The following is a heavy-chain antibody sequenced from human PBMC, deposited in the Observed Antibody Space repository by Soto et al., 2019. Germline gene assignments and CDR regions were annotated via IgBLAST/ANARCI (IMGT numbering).Heavy chain of an antibody. CDR1: GFSLSTSGVG. CDR2: IYWNDDK. CDR3: AHSFPATIVVVTPFDY. V-gene: IGHV2-5*01. Sequence: ESGTTLVKPTQTLTLTCTFSGFSLSTSGVGVGWIRQPPGKALEWLALIYWNDDKRYSPSLKSRLTITKDTSKNQVVLTMTNMDPVDTATYYCAHSFPATIVVVTPFDYLGQGTLVTVSS. J-gene: IGHJ4*02. D-gene: IGHD3-22*01.